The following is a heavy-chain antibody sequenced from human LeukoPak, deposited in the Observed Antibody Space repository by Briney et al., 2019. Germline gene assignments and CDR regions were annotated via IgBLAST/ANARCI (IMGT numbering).Heavy chain of an antibody. CDR3: AVTLKKYYYYYMDV. V-gene: IGHV4-59*08. D-gene: IGHD2-21*02. CDR2: IYYSGST. Sequence: SETLSLTCTVSGGSISSYYWSWIRQPPGKGLEWIGYIYYSGSTNYNPSLKSRVTISVDTSRNQFSLKLSSVTAADTAVYYCAVTLKKYYYYYMDVWGKGTTVTVSS. J-gene: IGHJ6*03. CDR1: GGSISSYY.